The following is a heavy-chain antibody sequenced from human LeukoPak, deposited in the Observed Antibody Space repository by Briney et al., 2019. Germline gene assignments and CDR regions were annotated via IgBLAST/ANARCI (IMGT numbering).Heavy chain of an antibody. CDR3: AKGVVVVAAKYYFDY. D-gene: IGHD2-15*01. CDR2: ISGSGDST. CDR1: GFTLSSYA. Sequence: GGSLRLSCAASGFTLSSYAMSWVRQAPGKGLEWVSAISGSGDSTYYADSVKGRFTISRDNSKNTLYLQMNSLRAEDTAVYYCAKGVVVVAAKYYFDYWGQGTLVTVSS. V-gene: IGHV3-23*01. J-gene: IGHJ4*02.